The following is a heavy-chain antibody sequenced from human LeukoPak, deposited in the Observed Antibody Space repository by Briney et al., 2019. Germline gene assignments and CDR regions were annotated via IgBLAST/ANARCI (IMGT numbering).Heavy chain of an antibody. Sequence: PGGSLRLSCAASGFTFSSYGMHWVRQAPGKGLEWVAVISYDGSNKHYADSVKGRFTISRDNSKNTLYLQMNSLRAEDTAVYYCAKGSFSSSPGFDPWGQGTLVTVSS. J-gene: IGHJ5*02. CDR2: ISYDGSNK. CDR1: GFTFSSYG. CDR3: AKGSFSSSPGFDP. D-gene: IGHD6-13*01. V-gene: IGHV3-30*18.